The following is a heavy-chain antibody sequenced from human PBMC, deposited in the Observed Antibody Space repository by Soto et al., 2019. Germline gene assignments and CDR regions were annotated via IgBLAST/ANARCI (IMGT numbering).Heavy chain of an antibody. CDR3: AREDRYGWSGESLDV. CDR2: LDQSGGT. D-gene: IGHD6-19*01. Sequence: SETLSLTCAVVGDSLRGQSWNWIRQSPGKGLEWIGELDQSGGTNYNPSLKSRAIISDDTSKNQFSLTLTSVTAADTAVYYCAREDRYGWSGESLDVWGQGTTVTVSS. CDR1: GDSLRGQS. J-gene: IGHJ6*02. V-gene: IGHV4-34*01.